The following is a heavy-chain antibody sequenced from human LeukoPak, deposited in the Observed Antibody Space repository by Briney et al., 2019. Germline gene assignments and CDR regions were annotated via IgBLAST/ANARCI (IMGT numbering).Heavy chain of an antibody. Sequence: GGSLRLSRAASGFTLSSYAIPWVRQAPGKGLEWVAVISYDGSNKYYADSVKCRFTISRDNSKNTLYLQMNSLRAEDTAVYYCARGGSGYSPLDYWGQGTLVTVSS. CDR2: ISYDGSNK. CDR3: ARGGSGYSPLDY. V-gene: IGHV3-30*04. CDR1: GFTLSSYA. J-gene: IGHJ4*02. D-gene: IGHD3-22*01.